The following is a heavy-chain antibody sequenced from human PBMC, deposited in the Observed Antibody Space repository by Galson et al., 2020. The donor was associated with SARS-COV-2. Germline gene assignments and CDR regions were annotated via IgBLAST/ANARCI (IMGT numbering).Heavy chain of an antibody. CDR3: ARDLHPTRITIFGVVIGFNFDD. CDR2: IYHSGST. J-gene: IGHJ4*02. Sequence: SQTLSLTCTVSGYSISSGYYWGWIRQPPGKGLERIGSIYHSGSTYYNPSLKSRVTISVDTSKNQFSLKLSSVTAADTAVYYCARDLHPTRITIFGVVIGFNFDDWGQGTLVTVSS. D-gene: IGHD3-3*01. V-gene: IGHV4-38-2*02. CDR1: GYSISSGYY.